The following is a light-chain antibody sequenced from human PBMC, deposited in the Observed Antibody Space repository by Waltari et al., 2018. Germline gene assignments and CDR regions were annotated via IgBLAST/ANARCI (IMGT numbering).Light chain of an antibody. Sequence: EIVLTQSPGTLALSPGERATLSCRASQTVSGRFLAWYQQKPGQAPRLLSYGAANRATGIPDRFSGSGSGTDFTLTISGLEPEDFAVYYCHQYGSSPPLTFGGGTKVEIK. CDR3: HQYGSSPPLT. CDR1: QTVSGRF. V-gene: IGKV3-20*01. CDR2: GAA. J-gene: IGKJ4*01.